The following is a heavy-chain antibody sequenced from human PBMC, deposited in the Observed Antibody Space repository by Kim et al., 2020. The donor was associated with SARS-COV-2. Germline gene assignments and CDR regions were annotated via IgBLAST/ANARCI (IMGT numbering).Heavy chain of an antibody. J-gene: IGHJ4*02. CDR3: AKDLTMIVV. D-gene: IGHD3-22*01. V-gene: IGHV3-23*01. CDR2: GST. Sequence: GSTYYAEAVKGRFTISRANSKNTLYLQMNSLRAEDTAVYYCAKDLTMIVVWGQGTLVTVSS.